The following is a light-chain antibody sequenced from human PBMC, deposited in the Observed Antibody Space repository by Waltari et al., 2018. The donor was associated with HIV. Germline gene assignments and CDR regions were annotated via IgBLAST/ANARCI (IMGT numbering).Light chain of an antibody. V-gene: IGKV1-39*01. CDR2: AAS. J-gene: IGKJ1*01. CDR3: QQSYSTPWT. Sequence: DIPMTQSPSPLSSSVRDRVTITGRASQTIRSYLNWYQQKPGNAPKLLIYAASSLQSGVPSRFSGSGSGTDFTLTISSLQPEDFATYYCQQSYSTPWTFGQGTKVEIK. CDR1: QTIRSY.